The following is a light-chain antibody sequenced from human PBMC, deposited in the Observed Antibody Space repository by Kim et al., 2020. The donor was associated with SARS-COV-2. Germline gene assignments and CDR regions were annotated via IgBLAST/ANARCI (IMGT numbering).Light chain of an antibody. CDR1: QIVDTY. V-gene: IGKV1-5*03. CDR3: QHYIRFPYT. J-gene: IGKJ2*01. CDR2: QAS. Sequence: DIQMTQSPSTLSASVGDRVTITCRASQIVDTYLAWYQQKPGKAPKLLIYQASNLQIGVPSRFSGSGSGAEFTLTISSLQPDDFATYYCQHYIRFPYTFGQGTKLEI.